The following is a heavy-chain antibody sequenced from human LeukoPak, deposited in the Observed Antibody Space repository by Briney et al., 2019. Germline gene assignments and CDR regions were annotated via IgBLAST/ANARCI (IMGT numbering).Heavy chain of an antibody. D-gene: IGHD3-10*01. CDR1: GYTFTSYG. CDR2: ISAYNGNT. Sequence: ASVKVSCKASGYTFTSYGISWVRQAPGQGLEWMGRISAYNGNTNYAQKLQGRVTMTTDTSTSTAYKELRSLRSDDTAVYYCARRQGGSGLYYMDVWGKGTTVTVSS. J-gene: IGHJ6*03. V-gene: IGHV1-18*01. CDR3: ARRQGGSGLYYMDV.